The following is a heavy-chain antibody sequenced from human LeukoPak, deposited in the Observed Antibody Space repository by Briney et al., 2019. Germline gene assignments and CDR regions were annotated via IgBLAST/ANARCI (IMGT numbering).Heavy chain of an antibody. CDR2: ISGSGGST. D-gene: IGHD6-13*01. V-gene: IGHV3-23*01. CDR1: GFTFTSYA. CDR3: AKDRSSSRYYYYGMDV. J-gene: IGHJ6*02. Sequence: GGSLRLSCAASGFTFTSYAMSWVRQAPGKGLEWVSTISGSGGSTFYADSVKGRFTISRDSSKNTLYMQMNSLRAEDTAVYYCAKDRSSSRYYYYGMDVWGQGTTVTVSS.